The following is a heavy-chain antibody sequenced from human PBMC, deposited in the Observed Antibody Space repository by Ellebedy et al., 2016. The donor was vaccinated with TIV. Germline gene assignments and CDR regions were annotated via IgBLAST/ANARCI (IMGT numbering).Heavy chain of an antibody. CDR2: IWYDGTNK. V-gene: IGHV3-33*08. CDR1: GFTFSSYG. D-gene: IGHD2-15*01. Sequence: GESLKISCAASGFTFSSYGIHWVRQAPGKGLEWVAVIWYDGTNKYYADSVKGRFTISRDNSKNTLYLQMNSLRPEDTAVCYCARAGCSGGSCYYYYGIDVWGQGTTVTVSS. CDR3: ARAGCSGGSCYYYYGIDV. J-gene: IGHJ6*02.